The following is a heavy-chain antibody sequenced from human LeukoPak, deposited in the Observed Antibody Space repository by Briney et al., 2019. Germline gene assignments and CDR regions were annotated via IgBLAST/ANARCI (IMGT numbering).Heavy chain of an antibody. CDR3: ARGPNSNWSGLDF. J-gene: IGHJ4*02. Sequence: PGGSLRLSCTASGFSFSGHWMHWARQLPGKGLVWVSRISPTESTTSYADSVKGRSTVSRDNAKNTLYLQVNNLRAEDTAVYYCARGPNSNWSGLDFWGQGTLLTVSS. D-gene: IGHD6-6*01. CDR1: GFSFSGHW. V-gene: IGHV3-74*01. CDR2: ISPTESTT.